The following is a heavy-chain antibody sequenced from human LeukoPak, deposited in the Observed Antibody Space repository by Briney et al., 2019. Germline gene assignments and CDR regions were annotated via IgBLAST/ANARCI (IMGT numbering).Heavy chain of an antibody. J-gene: IGHJ4*02. CDR1: GFTFGDYA. CDR3: TRDASEFDY. D-gene: IGHD2-2*01. CDR2: IRSKAYGGTT. Sequence: GGSLRLSCTASGFTFGDYATSWVRQAPGKGLEWVGFIRSKAYGGTTEYAASVKGRFTISRDDSKSIAYLQMNSLKTEDTAVYYCTRDASEFDYWGQGTLVTVSS. V-gene: IGHV3-49*04.